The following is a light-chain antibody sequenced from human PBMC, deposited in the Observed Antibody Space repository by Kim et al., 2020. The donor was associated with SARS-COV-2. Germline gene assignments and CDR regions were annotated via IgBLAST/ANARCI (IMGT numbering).Light chain of an antibody. CDR1: SSDVGGYNY. CDR3: SSYTSSSTYV. Sequence: QSALTQPASVSGSPGQSFTISCTGTSSDVGGYNYVSWYQQHPGKAPKLMIYDVSKRPSGVSNRFSGSKSGNTASLTISGLQAEDEADYYCSSYTSSSTYVFGTGTKV. J-gene: IGLJ1*01. CDR2: DVS. V-gene: IGLV2-14*01.